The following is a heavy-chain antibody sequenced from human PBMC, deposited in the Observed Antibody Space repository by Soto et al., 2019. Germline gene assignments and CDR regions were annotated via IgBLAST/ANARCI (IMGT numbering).Heavy chain of an antibody. J-gene: IGHJ5*02. CDR3: ARSAVLRFLEWLSSGDWFDP. Sequence: QLQLQESGPGLVKPSETLSLTCTVSGGSISSSSYYWGWIRQPPGKGLEWIGSIYYSGSTYYNPSLKSRVSISVDTSKNQFSLKLSSVTAADTAVYYCARSAVLRFLEWLSSGDWFDPWGQGTLVTVSS. CDR1: GGSISSSSYY. D-gene: IGHD3-3*01. V-gene: IGHV4-39*01. CDR2: IYYSGST.